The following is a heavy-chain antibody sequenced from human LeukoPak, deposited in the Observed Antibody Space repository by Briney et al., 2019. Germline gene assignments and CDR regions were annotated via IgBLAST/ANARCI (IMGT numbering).Heavy chain of an antibody. CDR3: AREPPDSSSSGGAFDI. Sequence: GSLRLSCAASGFIFSSDWMCWVRQAPGEGLGWVAKIKQDGSEKYYVDSVKGRFTISRDNAKNSLYLQMNSLRAEDTAVYYCAREPPDSSSSGGAFDIWGQGTMVTVSS. V-gene: IGHV3-7*01. J-gene: IGHJ3*02. CDR2: IKQDGSEK. D-gene: IGHD6-6*01. CDR1: GFIFSSDW.